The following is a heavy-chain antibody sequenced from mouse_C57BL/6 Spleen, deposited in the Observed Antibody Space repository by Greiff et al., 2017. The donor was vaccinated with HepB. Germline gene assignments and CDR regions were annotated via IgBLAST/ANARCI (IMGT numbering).Heavy chain of an antibody. CDR3: AISDYSSSAWFAY. J-gene: IGHJ3*01. CDR2: IHPSDSDT. V-gene: IGHV1-74*01. D-gene: IGHD2-5*01. Sequence: QVQLQQPGAELVKPGASVKVSCKASGYTFTSYWMHWVKQRPGQGLEWIGRIHPSDSDTNYNQKFKGKATLTVDKSSSTAYMQLSSLTSADSAVYYCAISDYSSSAWFAYWGQRTLVTVSA. CDR1: GYTFTSYW.